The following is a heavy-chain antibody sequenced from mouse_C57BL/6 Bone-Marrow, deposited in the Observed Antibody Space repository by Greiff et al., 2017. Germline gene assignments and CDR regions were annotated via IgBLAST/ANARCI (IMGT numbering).Heavy chain of an antibody. CDR1: GFTFSDYY. Sequence: EVQVVESGGGLVQPGGSLKLSCAASGFTFSDYYMYWVRQTPEKRLEWVAYISNGGGSTYYPDTVKGRFTISRDNAKNTLYLQMSRLKSEDTAMYYCARGIGFAYWGQGTLVTVSA. J-gene: IGHJ3*01. V-gene: IGHV5-12*01. CDR2: ISNGGGST. CDR3: ARGIGFAY.